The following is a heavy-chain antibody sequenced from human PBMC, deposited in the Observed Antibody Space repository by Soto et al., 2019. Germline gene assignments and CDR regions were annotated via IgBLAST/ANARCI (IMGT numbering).Heavy chain of an antibody. J-gene: IGHJ4*02. CDR1: GFTFDDYA. CDR3: AKNARLYSSSATDYFDY. Sequence: EVQLVESGGGLVQPGRSLRLSCAASGFTFDDYAMHWVRQAPGKGLEWVSGISWNSGSIDYADSVKGRFTISRDNAKNYLYLQMNSLRAEDAALYYCAKNARLYSSSATDYFDYWGQGTLVTVSS. D-gene: IGHD6-6*01. V-gene: IGHV3-9*01. CDR2: ISWNSGSI.